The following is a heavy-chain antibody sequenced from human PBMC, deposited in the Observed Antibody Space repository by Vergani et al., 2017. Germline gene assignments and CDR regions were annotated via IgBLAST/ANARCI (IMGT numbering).Heavy chain of an antibody. CDR1: GFRFSDYG. D-gene: IGHD5-24*01. J-gene: IGHJ3*02. Sequence: HVQMVESGGGVVQPGRSLRLSCAVSGFRFSDYGMHWVRQAPGRGLEWVALISYDGDTTYYEDSVKGRFTISRDNSKNTLFLQMHSLRVEDTALYYCARDXRDYNNYPGTFDIWGQGSMVTVSS. V-gene: IGHV3-30*03. CDR2: ISYDGDTT. CDR3: ARDXRDYNNYPGTFDI.